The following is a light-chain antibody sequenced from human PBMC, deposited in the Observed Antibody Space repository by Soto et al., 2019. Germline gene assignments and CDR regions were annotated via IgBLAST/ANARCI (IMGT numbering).Light chain of an antibody. CDR2: LNSDGSH. Sequence: QPVLTQSPSASASLGASVKLTCTLSSGHSSYAIAWHQQQPEKGPRYLMKLNSDGSHSKGDGIADRFSGSSSGAERYLTISGLPSEDEADYYCQTWGTGIVVFGGGTKLTVL. V-gene: IGLV4-69*01. J-gene: IGLJ2*01. CDR3: QTWGTGIVV. CDR1: SGHSSYA.